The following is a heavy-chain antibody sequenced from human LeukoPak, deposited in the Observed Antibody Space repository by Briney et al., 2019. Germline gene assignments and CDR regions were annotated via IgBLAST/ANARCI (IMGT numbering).Heavy chain of an antibody. D-gene: IGHD3-10*01. V-gene: IGHV1-18*01. Sequence: GASVKVSCKASGYTFTSYGISWVRQAPGQGLEWMGWISAYNGNTNYAQKLQGRVTMTTDTSTSTAYMELRSLRSDDTAVYYCARVPPPGVVLGPHYYYMDVWGKGTTVTVSS. CDR2: ISAYNGNT. CDR1: GYTFTSYG. J-gene: IGHJ6*03. CDR3: ARVPPPGVVLGPHYYYMDV.